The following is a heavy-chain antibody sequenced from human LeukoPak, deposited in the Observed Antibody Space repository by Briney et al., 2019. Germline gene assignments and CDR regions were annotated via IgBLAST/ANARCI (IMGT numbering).Heavy chain of an antibody. V-gene: IGHV1-46*01. CDR2: INPSGGST. J-gene: IGHJ4*02. D-gene: IGHD6-19*01. CDR3: ARDPIAVAARRRFDY. CDR1: GYTFTSYY. Sequence: KPGASVKVSCKASGYTFTSYYMHWVPQAPGQGLEWMGIINPSGGSTSYAQKFQGRVTMTRDMSTSTVYMELSSLRSEDTAVYYCARDPIAVAARRRFDYWGQGTLVTVSS.